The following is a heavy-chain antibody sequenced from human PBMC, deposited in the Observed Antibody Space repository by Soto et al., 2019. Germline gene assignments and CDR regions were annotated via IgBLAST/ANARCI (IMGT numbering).Heavy chain of an antibody. J-gene: IGHJ4*02. CDR2: ILPNFATP. CDR1: EGTFNNYV. Sequence: QVQLVQSGGEVKKPGSSVKVSCKASEGTFNNYVVNWVRQAPGQGLEWMGGILPNFATPKYAQKFQGRVTITADKSTSTAYMELTSLRSADTAVYYCAGRCDSTTCLGHFDYWGQGTLVTVAS. CDR3: AGRCDSTTCLGHFDY. V-gene: IGHV1-69*06. D-gene: IGHD2-2*01.